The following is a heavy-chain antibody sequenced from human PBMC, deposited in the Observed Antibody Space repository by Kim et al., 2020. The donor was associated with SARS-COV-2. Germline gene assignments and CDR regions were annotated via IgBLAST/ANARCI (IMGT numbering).Heavy chain of an antibody. CDR3: AKGGYSGSYYYPDY. V-gene: IGHV3-23*01. J-gene: IGHJ4*02. D-gene: IGHD1-26*01. Sequence: ADSVEGRFTISRDNSRNTLYLQMNSLRAEDTAVYYCAKGGYSGSYYYPDYWGQGTLVTVSS.